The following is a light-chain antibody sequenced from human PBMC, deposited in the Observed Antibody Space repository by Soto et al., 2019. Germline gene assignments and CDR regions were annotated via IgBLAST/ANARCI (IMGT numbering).Light chain of an antibody. J-gene: IGKJ4*01. CDR1: QDIRSW. CDR2: SAS. Sequence: DIQMTQSPSSLSASVGDRVTITCRASQDIRSWLAWYQQKPGKAPKLLISSASSLQSGVPSRFSGSGSGADFTLTISGRQPEDFATYYCQQSDTFPATFGGGTRVEIK. V-gene: IGKV1D-12*01. CDR3: QQSDTFPAT.